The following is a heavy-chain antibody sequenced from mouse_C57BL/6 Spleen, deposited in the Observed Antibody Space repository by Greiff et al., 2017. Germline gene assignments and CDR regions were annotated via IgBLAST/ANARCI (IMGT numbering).Heavy chain of an antibody. D-gene: IGHD1-3*01. Sequence: EVQLVESGPVLVKPGASVKMSCKASGYTFTDYYMNWVKQSHGKSLEWIGVINPYNGGTSYNQKFKGKATLTVDKSSSTAYMELNSLTSEDSAVYYCARVKGYYFDYWGQGTTLTVSS. CDR1: GYTFTDYY. CDR2: INPYNGGT. V-gene: IGHV1-19*01. CDR3: ARVKGYYFDY. J-gene: IGHJ2*01.